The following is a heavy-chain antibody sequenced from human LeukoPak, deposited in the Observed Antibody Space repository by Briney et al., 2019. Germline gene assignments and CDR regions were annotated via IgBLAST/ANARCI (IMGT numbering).Heavy chain of an antibody. CDR1: GFTFSDYY. CDR2: ISSSGSTI. J-gene: IGHJ4*02. CDR3: AKSHTSYSSSWSVSYYFDS. D-gene: IGHD6-13*01. V-gene: IGHV3-11*04. Sequence: GGSLRLSCAASGFTFSDYYMSWIRQAPGKGLEWVSHISSSGSTIYYADSVKGRFTISRDNAKNTLYLQMNSVRAEDTAVYYCAKSHTSYSSSWSVSYYFDSWGQGALVTVSS.